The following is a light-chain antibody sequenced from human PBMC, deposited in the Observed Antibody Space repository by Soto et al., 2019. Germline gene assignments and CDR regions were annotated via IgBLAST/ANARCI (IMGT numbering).Light chain of an antibody. CDR3: ASYTSSSTSVI. J-gene: IGLJ2*01. Sequence: QSVLTQPASVSGSHGQSITISCTGTSSDVGGYKYVSWYQQHPDKAPKLIIFEVSNRPSGISSRFSGSKSGNTASLTISWLQAEDEADYYCASYTSSSTSVIFGRGTKLTVL. V-gene: IGLV2-14*01. CDR2: EVS. CDR1: SSDVGGYKY.